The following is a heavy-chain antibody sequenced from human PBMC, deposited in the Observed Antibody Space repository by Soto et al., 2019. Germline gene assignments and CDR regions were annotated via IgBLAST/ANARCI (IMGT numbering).Heavy chain of an antibody. CDR1: GFTFSSYA. Sequence: GGSLRLSCAASGFTFSSYAMHWVRQAPGKGLEWVAVISYDGSNKYYADSVKGRFTISRDNSKNTLYLQMNSLRAEDTAVYYCARDPEVMGSSNWFDPWGQGTLVTVSS. CDR2: ISYDGSNK. D-gene: IGHD6-6*01. J-gene: IGHJ5*02. V-gene: IGHV3-30-3*01. CDR3: ARDPEVMGSSNWFDP.